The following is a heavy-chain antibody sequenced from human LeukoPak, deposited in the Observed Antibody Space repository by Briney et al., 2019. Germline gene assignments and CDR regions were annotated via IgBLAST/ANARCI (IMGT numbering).Heavy chain of an antibody. Sequence: ASVKVSCKASGGTFSSYAISWVRQAPGQGLEWMGGIIPIFGTANYAQKFQGRVTITADESTSTAYMELSSLRAEDTAVYYCAKDDGYYGGNFLGTYYYYYMDVWGKGTTVTVSS. J-gene: IGHJ6*03. V-gene: IGHV1-69*01. D-gene: IGHD4-23*01. CDR1: GGTFSSYA. CDR2: IIPIFGTA. CDR3: AKDDGYYGGNFLGTYYYYYMDV.